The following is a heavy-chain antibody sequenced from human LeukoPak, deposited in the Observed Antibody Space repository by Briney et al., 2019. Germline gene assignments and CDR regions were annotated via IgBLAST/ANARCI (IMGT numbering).Heavy chain of an antibody. D-gene: IGHD6-6*01. CDR3: ARYSSRAALLDY. CDR2: ISSSGNNI. V-gene: IGHV3-48*03. Sequence: GGSLRLSCAASGFTFSSYEMNWVRQAPGKGLEWVSYISSSGNNIYYADSVKGRFTLSRDNAENSLSLQMNSLRAEDTAVYYCARYSSRAALLDYSDRETLVTVSS. J-gene: IGHJ4*02. CDR1: GFTFSSYE.